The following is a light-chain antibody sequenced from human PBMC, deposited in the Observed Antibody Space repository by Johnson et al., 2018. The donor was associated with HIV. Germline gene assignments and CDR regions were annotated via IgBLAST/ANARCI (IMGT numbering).Light chain of an antibody. CDR1: SSNIGNNY. CDR2: KNN. V-gene: IGLV1-51*02. Sequence: QSVLTQPPSVSAAPGQKVTISCSGSSSNIGNNYVSWYQQLPGTAPKLLIYKNNERPSGIPDRFSGSKSGTSATLCITGLQTGDEADYHCETWDTSLSAGGVFGTGTKVTVL. CDR3: ETWDTSLSAGGV. J-gene: IGLJ1*01.